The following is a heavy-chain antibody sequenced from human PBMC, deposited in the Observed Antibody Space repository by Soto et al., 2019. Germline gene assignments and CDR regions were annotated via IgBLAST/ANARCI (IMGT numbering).Heavy chain of an antibody. Sequence: SETLSLTCAVYGGSFSGYYWSWIRQPPGKGLEWIGEINHSGSTNYNPSLKSRVTISVDTSKNQFSLKLSSVTAADTAVYYCASSYRSSWSPYYYYGMDVWGQGTPVTVSS. CDR2: INHSGST. CDR3: ASSYRSSWSPYYYYGMDV. D-gene: IGHD6-13*01. J-gene: IGHJ6*02. V-gene: IGHV4-34*01. CDR1: GGSFSGYY.